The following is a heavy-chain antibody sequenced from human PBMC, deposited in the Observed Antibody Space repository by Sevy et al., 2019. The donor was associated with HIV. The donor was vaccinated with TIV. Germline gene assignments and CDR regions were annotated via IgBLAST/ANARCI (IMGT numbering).Heavy chain of an antibody. CDR1: GYTLTELS. CDR3: ATNSRYFSGSTFYSAEGLFDP. V-gene: IGHV1-24*01. D-gene: IGHD2-15*01. Sequence: SVKVSCKVSGYTLTELSMHWVRQAPGKGLEWMGGFDPEDGETVYAQKFQGRVTVTEDTSTDTAYMELSSLRSEDTAVYYCATNSRYFSGSTFYSAEGLFDPWGQGTLVTVSS. J-gene: IGHJ5*02. CDR2: FDPEDGET.